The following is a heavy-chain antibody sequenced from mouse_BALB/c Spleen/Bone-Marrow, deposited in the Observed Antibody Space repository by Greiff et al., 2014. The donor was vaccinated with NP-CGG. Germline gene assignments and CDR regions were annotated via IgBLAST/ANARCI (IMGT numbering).Heavy chain of an antibody. J-gene: IGHJ4*01. D-gene: IGHD2-10*02. CDR3: TRSGKRYGAMDY. Sequence: LVESGGGLVKPGGSLKLSCAASGFTFSDYYMYWVRQAPEKRLEWVATISDGGTYIFYPDSVKGRFTISRDNAKNNLYLQMSSLQSEDTAMYYCTRSGKRYGAMDYWGQGTSVTVSS. CDR2: ISDGGTYI. CDR1: GFTFSDYY. V-gene: IGHV5-4*02.